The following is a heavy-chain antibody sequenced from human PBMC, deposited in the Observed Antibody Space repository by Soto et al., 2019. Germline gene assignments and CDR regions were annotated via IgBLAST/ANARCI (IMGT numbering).Heavy chain of an antibody. CDR2: IWDDGSNK. CDR1: GFTFSIYG. D-gene: IGHD2-2*03. Sequence: PGGSLRLSCAASGFTFSIYGMQWVRQAPGKGLEWVAAIWDDGSNKNYADSVKGRFTISRDNSKKTLYLQMNSLRAEDTAVFYCARDFGYCTSSTCYFNGMDVWGQGTTVTVSS. V-gene: IGHV3-33*01. CDR3: ARDFGYCTSSTCYFNGMDV. J-gene: IGHJ6*02.